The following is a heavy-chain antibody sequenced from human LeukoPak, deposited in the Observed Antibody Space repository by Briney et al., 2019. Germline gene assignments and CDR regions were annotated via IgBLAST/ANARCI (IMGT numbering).Heavy chain of an antibody. CDR1: GFTFSSYG. CDR3: ARGLQQHDASDI. Sequence: PGGSLRLSCADSGFTFSSYGMHWVRQAPGKGLEWVAVISYDGSNKYYADSVKGRFTISRDNSKNTLYLQMNSLRAEDTAVYYCARGLQQHDASDIWGQGTMVTVSS. V-gene: IGHV3-30*03. J-gene: IGHJ3*02. CDR2: ISYDGSNK. D-gene: IGHD6-13*01.